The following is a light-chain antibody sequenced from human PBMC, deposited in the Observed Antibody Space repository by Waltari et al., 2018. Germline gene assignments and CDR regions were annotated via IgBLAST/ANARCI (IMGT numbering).Light chain of an antibody. CDR2: SAS. J-gene: IGKJ3*01. V-gene: IGKV1-27*01. CDR1: QSFSSS. Sequence: DIQMTQSPSSLSASVGDTVTIPCRASQSFSSSLAWYQQKPGKAPKLLIYSASSLQSGVPSRFSGSKSGTDFTLTISSLQPEDIASYYCQQYYSYPFTFGPGTKLDIK. CDR3: QQYYSYPFT.